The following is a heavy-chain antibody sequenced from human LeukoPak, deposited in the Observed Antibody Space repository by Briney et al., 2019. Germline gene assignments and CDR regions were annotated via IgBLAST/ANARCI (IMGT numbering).Heavy chain of an antibody. J-gene: IGHJ3*02. CDR3: AAWYGDYQAFDI. V-gene: IGHV4-39*07. Sequence: SETLSLTCTVSGGSISSSSYYWGWIRQPPGKGLEWIGSIYYSGSTYYNPSLKSRVTISVDTSKNQFSLKLSSVTAADTAVYYCAAWYGDYQAFDIWGQGTMVTVSS. CDR1: GGSISSSSYY. D-gene: IGHD4-17*01. CDR2: IYYSGST.